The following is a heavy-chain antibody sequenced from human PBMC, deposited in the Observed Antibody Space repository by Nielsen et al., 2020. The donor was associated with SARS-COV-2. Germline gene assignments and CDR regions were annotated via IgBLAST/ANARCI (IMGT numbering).Heavy chain of an antibody. V-gene: IGHV1-69*13. CDR2: VIPIFGTA. CDR1: GATFSNYT. CDR3: ARAMVRGVPSDFDY. J-gene: IGHJ4*02. Sequence: SVKVSCKASGATFSNYTITWVRQAPGQGLEWMGGVIPIFGTANYAQKFQGRVTITADESTSTAYIELSSLRSEDTAVYYCARAMVRGVPSDFDYWGQGTLVTVSS. D-gene: IGHD3-10*01.